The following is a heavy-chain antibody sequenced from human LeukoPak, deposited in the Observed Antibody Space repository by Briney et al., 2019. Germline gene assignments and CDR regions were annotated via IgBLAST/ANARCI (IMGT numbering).Heavy chain of an antibody. J-gene: IGHJ6*03. CDR1: GFTFSNYG. CDR2: IRYDGNNN. V-gene: IGHV3-30*02. CDR3: AKDVCTNCRVDYHYYYMDV. D-gene: IGHD2-2*01. Sequence: GGSLRLSCAASGFTFSNYGIHWVRQAPGKGLEWVAFIRYDGNNNYYTDSVKGRFTISRDNSKKTLYLQMNSLKPEDTAVYYCAKDVCTNCRVDYHYYYMDVWGKGTTVTVSS.